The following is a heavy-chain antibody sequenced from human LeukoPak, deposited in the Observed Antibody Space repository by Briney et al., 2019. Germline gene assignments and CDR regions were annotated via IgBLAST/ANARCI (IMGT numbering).Heavy chain of an antibody. V-gene: IGHV4-34*01. Sequence: SETLSLTCAVYGGSFSGYYWSWIRQPPGKGLEWIGEINHSGSTNYNPSLKSRVTISVDTSKNQFSLKLSSVTAADTAVYYCARGKKVVDGTSVCYFDYWGQGTLVTVSS. CDR1: GGSFSGYY. CDR3: ARGKKVVDGTSVCYFDY. D-gene: IGHD4-23*01. J-gene: IGHJ4*02. CDR2: INHSGST.